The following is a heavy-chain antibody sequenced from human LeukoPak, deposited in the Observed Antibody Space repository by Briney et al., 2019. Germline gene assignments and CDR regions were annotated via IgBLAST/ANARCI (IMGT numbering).Heavy chain of an antibody. CDR2: VSEDGHRK. Sequence: GGSLRLSCAASGFTLSSYPVQWVRQAPGKVLGWVAVVSEDGHRKFAAEFVNGRFTISRDHTKNTVYLQLNRLRGEDTAVYYCARGQLLVEGYFYYMDVWGEGTTVTVSS. CDR1: GFTLSSYP. J-gene: IGHJ6*03. D-gene: IGHD2-2*01. CDR3: ARGQLLVEGYFYYMDV. V-gene: IGHV3-30*01.